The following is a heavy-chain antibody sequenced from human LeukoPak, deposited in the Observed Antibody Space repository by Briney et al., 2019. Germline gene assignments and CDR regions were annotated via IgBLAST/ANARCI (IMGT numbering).Heavy chain of an antibody. CDR3: ARGRVDYYDSSGYSLGY. D-gene: IGHD3-22*01. CDR2: IWYDGSNK. Sequence: PGGSLRLSCAASGFTFSSYAMHWVRQAPGKGLEWVAVIWYDGSNKYYADSVKGRFTISRDNSKNTLYLQMNSLRAEDTAVYYCARGRVDYYDSSGYSLGYWGQGTLVTVSS. J-gene: IGHJ4*02. V-gene: IGHV3-33*08. CDR1: GFTFSSYA.